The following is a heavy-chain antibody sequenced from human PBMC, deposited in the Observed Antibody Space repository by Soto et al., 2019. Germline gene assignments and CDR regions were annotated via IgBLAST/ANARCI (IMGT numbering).Heavy chain of an antibody. CDR2: ILPMFGTS. D-gene: IGHD3-3*01. Sequence: QERLVQSGAEVRKPGSSVKVSCKVTGGTSTRYAINWVRQAPGQGLEWMGGILPMFGTSKYAQKFQGRVTITADTSTNIAYMELRSLRSEDTAVYYCNRGSECDFWSGYLWGQGTLVSVSS. CDR3: NRGSECDFWSGYL. V-gene: IGHV1-69*06. J-gene: IGHJ4*02. CDR1: GGTSTRYA.